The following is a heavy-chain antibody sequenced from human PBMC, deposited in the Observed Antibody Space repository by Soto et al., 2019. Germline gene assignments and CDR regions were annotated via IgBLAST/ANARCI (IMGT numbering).Heavy chain of an antibody. CDR2: ISSSGSNI. D-gene: IGHD2-15*01. CDR1: GFTFSSYG. V-gene: IGHV3-21*04. CDR3: ARVRTTYCSGGSCYSDTGRMYFDY. J-gene: IGHJ4*02. Sequence: GGSLRLSCAASGFTFSSYGMHWVRQAPGKGLEWVAVISSSGSNIYYADSVKGRFTISRDNAKNSLYLQMNSLRAEDTAVYYCARVRTTYCSGGSCYSDTGRMYFDYWGQGTLVTVSS.